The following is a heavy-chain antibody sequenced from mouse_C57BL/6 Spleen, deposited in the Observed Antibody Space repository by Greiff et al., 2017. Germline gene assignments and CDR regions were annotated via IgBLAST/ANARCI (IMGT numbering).Heavy chain of an antibody. J-gene: IGHJ4*01. Sequence: VMLVESGAELARPGASVKLSCKASGYTFTSYGISWVKQRTGQGLEWIGEIYPRSGNTYYNEKFKGKATLTADKSSSTAYMELRSLTSEDSAVYFCARWLDGFHAMDYWGQGTSVTVSS. CDR3: ARWLDGFHAMDY. CDR2: IYPRSGNT. CDR1: GYTFTSYG. D-gene: IGHD2-3*01. V-gene: IGHV1-81*01.